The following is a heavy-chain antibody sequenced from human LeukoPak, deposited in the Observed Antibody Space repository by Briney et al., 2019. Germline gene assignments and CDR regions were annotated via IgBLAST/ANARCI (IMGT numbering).Heavy chain of an antibody. D-gene: IGHD6-19*01. CDR2: IYSGGST. CDR1: GXTVSSNY. J-gene: IGHJ3*02. Sequence: GGSLRLSCAASGXTVSSNYMSWVRQAPGKGLEWVSVIYSGGSTYYADSVKGRFTISRDNSKNTLYLQMNSLRAEDTAVYYCARAFVSGWYNDAFDIWGQGTMVTVSS. CDR3: ARAFVSGWYNDAFDI. V-gene: IGHV3-66*01.